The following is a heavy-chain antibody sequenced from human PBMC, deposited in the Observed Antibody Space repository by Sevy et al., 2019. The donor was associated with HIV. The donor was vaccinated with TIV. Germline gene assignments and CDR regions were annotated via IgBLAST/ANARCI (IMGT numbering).Heavy chain of an antibody. J-gene: IGHJ4*02. V-gene: IGHV3-30-3*01. D-gene: IGHD3-22*01. Sequence: GGSLRLSCAASGFTFSTHAMHWVRQAPGKGLEWVAIISYDGNIEYYPDSWKGRFTTSREDSKNTLYLQMSSLRSEDTALFYCARDLFYESTGYLPLFDNWGQGTLVTVSS. CDR1: GFTFSTHA. CDR3: ARDLFYESTGYLPLFDN. CDR2: ISYDGNIE.